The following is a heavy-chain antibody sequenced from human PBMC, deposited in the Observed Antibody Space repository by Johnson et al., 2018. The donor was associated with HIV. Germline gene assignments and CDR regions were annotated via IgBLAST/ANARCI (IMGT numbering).Heavy chain of an antibody. V-gene: IGHV3-30*03. CDR3: ARKQWLAKISSDAFDF. J-gene: IGHJ3*01. D-gene: IGHD6-19*01. CDR1: GFTFRRYG. CDR2: VSYDGSNK. Sequence: QVQLVESGGGVVQPGRSLRLSCVASGFTFRRYGMHWVRQAPGKGLEWVAFVSYDGSNKYYADSVKGRFTISRDNAKNTLYLQMNSLRAEDTAVYYCARKQWLAKISSDAFDFWGQGTMVTVSS.